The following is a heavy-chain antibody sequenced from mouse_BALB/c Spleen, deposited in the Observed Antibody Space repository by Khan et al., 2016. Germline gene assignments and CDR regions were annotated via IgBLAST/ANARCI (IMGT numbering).Heavy chain of an antibody. Sequence: QVQLQQSGAELARPGASVKLSCKASGYTFTKYWMQWVKQRPGQGLEWIGAIYPGDGDTRYTQKFKGKATLTADKSSSTAYMQLSSLASEDSAVYYWAKGGRAMDYWGQGTSVTVSS. CDR2: IYPGDGDT. J-gene: IGHJ4*01. V-gene: IGHV1-87*01. CDR3: AKGGRAMDY. CDR1: GYTFTKYW.